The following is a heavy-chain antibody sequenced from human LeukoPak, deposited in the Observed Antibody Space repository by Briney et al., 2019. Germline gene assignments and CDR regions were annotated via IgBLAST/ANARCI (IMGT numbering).Heavy chain of an antibody. V-gene: IGHV4-31*03. D-gene: IGHD3-22*01. CDR1: GGSISSGGYY. Sequence: SQTLSLTCTVSGGSISSGGYYWSWIRQHPGKGLEWIGYIYYSGSTYYNPSLKSRVTISVDTSKNQFSLKLSSVTAADTAVYYCARDLHVYYYDSSGRPGLAFDIWGQGTMVTVSS. CDR2: IYYSGST. J-gene: IGHJ3*02. CDR3: ARDLHVYYYDSSGRPGLAFDI.